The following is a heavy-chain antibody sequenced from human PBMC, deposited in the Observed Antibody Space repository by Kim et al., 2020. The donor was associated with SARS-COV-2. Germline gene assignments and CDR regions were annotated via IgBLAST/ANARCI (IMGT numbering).Heavy chain of an antibody. CDR1: GGSFSGYY. Sequence: SETLSLTCAVYGGSFSGYYWSWIRQPPGKGLEWIGEINHSGSTNYNPSLKSRVTISVDTSKNQFSLKLSSVTAADTAVYYCARAWKGGYYYYGMDVWGQGTTVTVSS. D-gene: IGHD1-1*01. V-gene: IGHV4-34*01. CDR3: ARAWKGGYYYYGMDV. CDR2: INHSGST. J-gene: IGHJ6*02.